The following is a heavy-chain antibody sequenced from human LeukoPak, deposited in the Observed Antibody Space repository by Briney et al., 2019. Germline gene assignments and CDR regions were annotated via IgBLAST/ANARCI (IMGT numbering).Heavy chain of an antibody. CDR3: ARDLRLSSRGGSSGFSY. V-gene: IGHV1-46*01. Sequence: ASVKVSCKASGYTFTSYYMHWVRQAPGQGLEWMGIINPSGGSTSYAQKFQGRVTMTRDTSTSTVYMELSSLRSEDTAVYYCARDLRLSSRGGSSGFSYWGQGTLVTVSS. CDR2: INPSGGST. D-gene: IGHD4-17*01. J-gene: IGHJ4*02. CDR1: GYTFTSYY.